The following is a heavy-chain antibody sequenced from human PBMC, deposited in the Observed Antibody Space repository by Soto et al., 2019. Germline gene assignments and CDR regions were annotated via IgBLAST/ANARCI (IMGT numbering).Heavy chain of an antibody. D-gene: IGHD6-19*01. CDR2: IYYSGST. CDR3: ARDSYSSGWYGLGGMDF. J-gene: IGHJ6*02. V-gene: IGHV4-30-4*01. CDR1: GGSITSGDYY. Sequence: QVQLQESGPGLVKPSQTLSLTCTVSGGSITSGDYYWSWIRQHPGKGLEWIGYIYYSGSTYYNPSLEKQLTLSVATSKTPSSLKLSSVTPADTAVYYCARDSYSSGWYGLGGMDFWGHGTPVTVSS.